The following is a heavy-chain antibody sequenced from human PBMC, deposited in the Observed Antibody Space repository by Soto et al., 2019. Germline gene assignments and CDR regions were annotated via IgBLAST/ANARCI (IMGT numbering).Heavy chain of an antibody. CDR1: GFSFKTYW. Sequence: GGSLRLSCEVSGFSFKTYWMSWVRQAPGEGLEWLANMNEDANTKYYVDSVKGRFTILGDSAGNSLFLKMASLRAEDTAVYFCAAYNTSRHAAFDIWGRGXLVTVSS. CDR3: AAYNTSRHAAFDI. J-gene: IGHJ3*02. CDR2: MNEDANTK. D-gene: IGHD1-20*01. V-gene: IGHV3-7*01.